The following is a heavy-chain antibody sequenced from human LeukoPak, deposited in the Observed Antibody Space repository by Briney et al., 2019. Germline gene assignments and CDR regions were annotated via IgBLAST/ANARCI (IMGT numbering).Heavy chain of an antibody. CDR3: ARVGAVAGHFDY. J-gene: IGHJ4*02. V-gene: IGHV4-39*07. Sequence: SETLSLTCTVSGGSISSSSYYWGWIRQPPGKGLEWIGSIYYSGSTYYSPSLKSRVTISVDTSKNQFSLKLSSVTAADTAVYYCARVGAVAGHFDYWGQGTLVTVSS. CDR1: GGSISSSSYY. D-gene: IGHD6-19*01. CDR2: IYYSGST.